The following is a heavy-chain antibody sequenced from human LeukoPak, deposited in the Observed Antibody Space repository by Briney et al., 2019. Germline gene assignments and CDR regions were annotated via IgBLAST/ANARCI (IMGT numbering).Heavy chain of an antibody. CDR2: ISSSGSTI. CDR1: GFTFSSYE. Sequence: GSLRLSCAAFGFTFSSYEMNWVRQAPGKGLEWVSYISSSGSTIYYADSVKGRFTISRDNAKNSLYLQMNSLRAEDTAVYYCAREEGYCSSTSCYTYYYYYGMDVWGKGTTVTVSS. CDR3: AREEGYCSSTSCYTYYYYYGMDV. V-gene: IGHV3-48*03. D-gene: IGHD2-2*02. J-gene: IGHJ6*04.